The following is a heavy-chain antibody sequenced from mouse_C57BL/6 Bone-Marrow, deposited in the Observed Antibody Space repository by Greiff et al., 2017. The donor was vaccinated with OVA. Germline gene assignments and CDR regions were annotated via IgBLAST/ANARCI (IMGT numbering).Heavy chain of an antibody. Sequence: QVQLQQSGPELVKPGASVKISCKASGYAFSSSWMNWVKQRPGKGLEWIGRIYPGDGDTNYNGKFKGKATLTADKSSSTAYMQLSSLTSEDSAVCICARWYAMDDWGQGTSVTVSS. CDR1: GYAFSSSW. CDR2: IYPGDGDT. CDR3: ARWYAMDD. J-gene: IGHJ4*01. V-gene: IGHV1-82*01.